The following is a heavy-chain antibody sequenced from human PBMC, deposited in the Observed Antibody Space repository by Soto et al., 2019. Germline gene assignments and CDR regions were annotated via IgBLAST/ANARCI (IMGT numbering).Heavy chain of an antibody. J-gene: IGHJ4*02. V-gene: IGHV4-39*01. CDR3: ARLVPRDLYFDY. D-gene: IGHD3-3*01. CDR1: GGSISSSSYY. Sequence: SETLSLTCTVSGGSISSSSYYWGWIRQPPGKGLEWIGSIYYSGSTYYNPSLKSRVTISVDTSKNQFSLKLSSVTAADTAVYYCARLVPRDLYFDYWGQGTLVTVSS. CDR2: IYYSGST.